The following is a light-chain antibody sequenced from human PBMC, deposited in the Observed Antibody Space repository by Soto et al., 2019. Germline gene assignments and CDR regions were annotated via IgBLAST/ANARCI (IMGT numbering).Light chain of an antibody. CDR1: EGLLNSNGYNY. CDR3: MQALPYPET. V-gene: IGKV2-28*01. Sequence: IVMPQSPLSLPVTPGEPASISYRSSEGLLNSNGYNYLDWYLQKPGQAPQLLIYLGSTRACGVPASFSGSGSGTDFTLKISRVEAEDVGVYYCMQALPYPETFGQGTKVDIK. CDR2: LGS. J-gene: IGKJ1*01.